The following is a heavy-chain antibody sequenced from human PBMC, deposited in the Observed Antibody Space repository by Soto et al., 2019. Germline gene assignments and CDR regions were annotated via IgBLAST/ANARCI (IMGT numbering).Heavy chain of an antibody. J-gene: IGHJ6*02. CDR3: ARDFGLNDFWSGSLKPRYYYYGMDV. CDR2: IWYDGSNK. Sequence: GGSLRLSCAASGFTFSSYGMHWVRQAPGKGLEWVAVIWYDGSNKYYADSVKGRFTISRDNSKNTLYLQMNSLRAEDTAVYYCARDFGLNDFWSGSLKPRYYYYGMDVWGQGTTVTVSS. V-gene: IGHV3-33*01. CDR1: GFTFSSYG. D-gene: IGHD3-3*01.